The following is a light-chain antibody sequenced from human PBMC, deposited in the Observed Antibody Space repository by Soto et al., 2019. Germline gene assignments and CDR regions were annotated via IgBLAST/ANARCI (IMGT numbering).Light chain of an antibody. CDR3: QQYGTSHPTWT. CDR1: QSVSSSY. V-gene: IGKV3-20*01. CDR2: GAS. J-gene: IGKJ1*01. Sequence: EIVLTQSPGTLSLSPGERATLSCRASQSVSSSYLAWYQQKPGQAPRLLIYGASSRATGIPDRFSGSASGTDFTLTITRLEPEDFAVYYCQQYGTSHPTWTFGQGTKVDIK.